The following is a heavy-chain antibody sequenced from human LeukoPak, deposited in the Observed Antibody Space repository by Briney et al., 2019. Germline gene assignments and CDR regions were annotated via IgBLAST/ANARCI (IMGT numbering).Heavy chain of an antibody. CDR1: GGSFSGYY. CDR3: ARGRGCSSTSCYRGYYFDY. J-gene: IGHJ4*02. V-gene: IGHV4-34*01. CDR2: INHSGST. Sequence: SETLSLTCAVYGGSFSGYYWSWIRQPPGKGLEWIGEINHSGSTNYNPSLKSRVTISVDPSKNQFSLKLSSVTAADTAVYYCARGRGCSSTSCYRGYYFDYWGQGTLVTVSS. D-gene: IGHD2-2*01.